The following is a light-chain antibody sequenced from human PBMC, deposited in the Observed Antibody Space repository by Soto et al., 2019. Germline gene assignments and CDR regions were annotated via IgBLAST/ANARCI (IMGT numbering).Light chain of an antibody. Sequence: QAVVTQEPSLTASPGGTVTLTCASSTGAVTSAYYPNWFQQKPGQAPRALIYSINNKHSWTPARFSGSLLGGKAALTLSGVQPEDEAEYYCLLYYGGAYVFGTGTKVTVL. CDR3: LLYYGGAYV. CDR2: SIN. CDR1: TGAVTSAYY. J-gene: IGLJ1*01. V-gene: IGLV7-43*01.